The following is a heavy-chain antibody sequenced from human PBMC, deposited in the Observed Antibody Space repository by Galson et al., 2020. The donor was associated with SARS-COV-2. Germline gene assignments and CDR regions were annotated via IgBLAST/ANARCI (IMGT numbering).Heavy chain of an antibody. CDR2: ISQVGSNE. CDR3: AKDRGYYGMDV. CDR1: GFAFRSYG. V-gene: IGHV3-30*18. Sequence: GGSLRLSCAASGFAFRSYGMHWVRQAPGKGLEWVAVISQVGSNEYYAVSVKGRFTISRDNSKSTLYLQMTSLRGEDTAVYYCAKDRGYYGMDVWGQGTTVTVSS. J-gene: IGHJ6*02.